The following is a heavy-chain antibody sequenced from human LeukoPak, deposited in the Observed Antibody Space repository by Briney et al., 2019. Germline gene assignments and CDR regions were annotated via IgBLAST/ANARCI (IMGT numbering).Heavy chain of an antibody. Sequence: SVKVSCKASGYTFTSYGISWVRQAPGQGLEWMGGIIPIFGTANYAQKFQGRVTITTDESTSTAYMELSSLRSEDTAVYYCARLGEYYYDSSGYLNYFDYWGQGTLVTVSS. CDR1: GYTFTSYG. CDR2: IIPIFGTA. D-gene: IGHD3-22*01. V-gene: IGHV1-69*05. J-gene: IGHJ4*02. CDR3: ARLGEYYYDSSGYLNYFDY.